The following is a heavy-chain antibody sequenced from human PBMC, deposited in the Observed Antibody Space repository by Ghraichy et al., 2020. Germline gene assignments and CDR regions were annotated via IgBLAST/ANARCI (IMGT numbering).Heavy chain of an antibody. D-gene: IGHD3-10*01. CDR2: IIPILGIA. CDR1: GDTFSSYA. CDR3: ARVESSDYYGMDV. J-gene: IGHJ6*02. Sequence: SVKVSCKASGDTFSSYAISWVRQAPGQGLEWMGRIIPILGIANYAQKFQGRVTITADTSTSTAYMELSSLRSKDTAVYYCARVESSDYYGMDVWGQGTTVTVSS. V-gene: IGHV1-69*04.